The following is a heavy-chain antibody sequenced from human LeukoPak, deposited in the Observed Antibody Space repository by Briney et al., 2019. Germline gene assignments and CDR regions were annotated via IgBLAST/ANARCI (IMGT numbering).Heavy chain of an antibody. CDR2: IYFSGMT. J-gene: IGHJ4*02. Sequence: PSETLSLTCTVSGGSISSTSYYWGWIRQPPGKGLEWIGSIYFSGMTYYNPSLKSRVTISVDTSKRQFSLKLSSVTAADTAMYYCARHRPGPYYYDTSDDFYGPRYYFDQWGQGTLVTVSS. CDR1: GGSISSTSYY. CDR3: ARHRPGPYYYDTSDDFYGPRYYFDQ. V-gene: IGHV4-39*01. D-gene: IGHD3-22*01.